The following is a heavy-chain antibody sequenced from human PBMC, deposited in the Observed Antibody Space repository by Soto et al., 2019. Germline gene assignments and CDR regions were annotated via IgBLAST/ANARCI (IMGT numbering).Heavy chain of an antibody. CDR3: ARAYQLLWGGWSDP. Sequence: TSETLSLTCAVYGGSFSGYYWSWIRQPPGKGLEWIGEINHSGSTNYNPSLKSRVTISVDTSKNQFSLKLSSVTAADTAVYYCARAYQLLWGGWSDPWGQGTLVTVSS. J-gene: IGHJ5*02. CDR2: INHSGST. CDR1: GGSFSGYY. D-gene: IGHD2-2*01. V-gene: IGHV4-34*01.